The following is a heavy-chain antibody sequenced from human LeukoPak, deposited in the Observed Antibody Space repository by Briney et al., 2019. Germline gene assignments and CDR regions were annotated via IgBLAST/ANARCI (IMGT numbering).Heavy chain of an antibody. CDR2: FKSKTNGGTT. D-gene: IGHD1-26*01. J-gene: IGHJ4*02. CDR1: GFTFSDAW. V-gene: IGHV3-15*01. CDR3: TTEYSGSFSN. Sequence: GGSLRLSCAASGFTFSDAWMNWVRQVPGKGLEWVGLFKSKTNGGTTDYAAPVKGRFTMSRDDSKNTLYLQMNSLKTEDTAVYYCTTEYSGSFSNWGQGILVTVSS.